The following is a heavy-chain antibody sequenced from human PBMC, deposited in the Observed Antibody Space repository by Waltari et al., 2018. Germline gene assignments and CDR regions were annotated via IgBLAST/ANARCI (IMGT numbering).Heavy chain of an antibody. CDR2: ISWNSGSI. V-gene: IGHV3-9*01. CDR1: GFTFDDYA. D-gene: IGHD6-6*01. CDR3: AKGGSSDYYYYYMDV. Sequence: EVQLVESGGGLVQPDRSLRLSCAASGFTFDDYAMHWVRQAPGKGLEWVSGISWNSGSIGYADSVKGRFTISRDNAKNSLYLQMNSLRAEDTALYYCAKGGSSDYYYYYMDVWGKGTTVTVSS. J-gene: IGHJ6*03.